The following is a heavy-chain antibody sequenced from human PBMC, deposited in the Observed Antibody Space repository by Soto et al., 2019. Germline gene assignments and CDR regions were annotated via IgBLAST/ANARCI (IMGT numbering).Heavy chain of an antibody. J-gene: IGHJ5*02. CDR3: SRGRDPHTGGRT. D-gene: IGHD3-16*01. CDR1: SGSVSTYY. Sequence: QVQLQQWGAGLLKPSETLSLTCAVDSGSVSTYYCSWTRQPPGKGLEWIGEIHPSVDTDYNPSLINRVTTSLDTSKNQFSLKLTSVTAAYTAVYLCSRGRDPHTGGRTWGQGTLVTVSS. V-gene: IGHV4-34*02. CDR2: IHPSVDT.